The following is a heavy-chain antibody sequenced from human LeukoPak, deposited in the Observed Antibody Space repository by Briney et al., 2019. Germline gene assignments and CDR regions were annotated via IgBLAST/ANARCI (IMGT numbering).Heavy chain of an antibody. V-gene: IGHV1-46*01. CDR1: GYTFTSYY. CDR2: INPSGGST. CDR3: ASSSRAGWLLYHYAFDY. Sequence: ASVKVSCKASGYTFTSYYMHWVRQAPGQGLEWMGIINPSGGSTSYAQKFQGRVTMTRDTSMSTVYMELSSLRSEDTAVYYCASSSRAGWLLYHYAFDYWGQGTLVTVSS. D-gene: IGHD3-3*01. J-gene: IGHJ4*02.